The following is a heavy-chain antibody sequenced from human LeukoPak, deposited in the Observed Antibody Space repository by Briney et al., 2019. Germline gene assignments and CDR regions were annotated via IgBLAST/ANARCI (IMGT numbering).Heavy chain of an antibody. CDR2: ISSSSSYI. Sequence: GGSLRLSCAASGFTFSNYSMNWVRQAPGKGLEWVSSISSSSSYIYYADSVKGRFTISRDNAKNSLYLQMNSLRAEDTAVYYCARDRGGYDILTGYYYYYYGMDVWGKGTTVTVSS. D-gene: IGHD3-9*01. V-gene: IGHV3-21*01. CDR3: ARDRGGYDILTGYYYYYYGMDV. CDR1: GFTFSNYS. J-gene: IGHJ6*04.